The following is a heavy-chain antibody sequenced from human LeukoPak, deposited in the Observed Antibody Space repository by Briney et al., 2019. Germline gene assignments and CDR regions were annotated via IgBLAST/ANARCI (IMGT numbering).Heavy chain of an antibody. V-gene: IGHV3-20*04. D-gene: IGHD3-22*01. CDR1: GFTFDDYG. Sequence: GGSLRLSCAASGFTFDDYGMSWVRQAPGKGLEWVSGINWNGGSTGYADSVKGRFTIPRDNSKNTLYLQMNSLRAEDTAVYYCAKDYGMIVVVTYYFDYWGQGALVTVSS. CDR2: INWNGGST. CDR3: AKDYGMIVVVTYYFDY. J-gene: IGHJ4*02.